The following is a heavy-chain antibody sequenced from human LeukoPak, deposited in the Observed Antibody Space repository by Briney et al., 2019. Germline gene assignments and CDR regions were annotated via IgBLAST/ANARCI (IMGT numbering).Heavy chain of an antibody. Sequence: PSETLSLTFTVSGGSISSGGYYWSWIRQHPGKGLEWIGYIYYSGSTNYNPSLKSRVSVDTSKNQFSLKLSSVTAADTAVYYCARMGCGLRTVLAFDYWGQGTLVTVSS. D-gene: IGHD4-17*01. V-gene: IGHV4-61*08. J-gene: IGHJ4*02. CDR3: ARMGCGLRTVLAFDY. CDR2: IYYSGST. CDR1: GGSISSGGYY.